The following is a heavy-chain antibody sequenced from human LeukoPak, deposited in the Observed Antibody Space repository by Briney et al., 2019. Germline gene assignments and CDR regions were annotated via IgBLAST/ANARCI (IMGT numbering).Heavy chain of an antibody. CDR3: ARDRAFDI. CDR1: GFTFSSYA. V-gene: IGHV3-53*01. CDR2: IYSGGST. Sequence: GGSLRLSCAASGFTFSSYAMSWVRQAPGKGLEWVSVIYSGGSTYYADSVKGRFTISRDNSKNTLYLQMNSLRAENTAVYYCARDRAFDIWGQGTMVTVSS. J-gene: IGHJ3*02.